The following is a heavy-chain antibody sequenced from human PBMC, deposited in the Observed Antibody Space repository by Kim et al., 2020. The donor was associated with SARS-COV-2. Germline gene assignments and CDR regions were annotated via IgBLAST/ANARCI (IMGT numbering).Heavy chain of an antibody. CDR3: ARDLEDIVVVPAAEYYYYGMDV. D-gene: IGHD2-2*01. J-gene: IGHJ6*02. CDR1: GYTFTSYG. Sequence: ASVKVSCKASGYTFTSYGISWVRQAPGQGLEWMGWISAYNGNTNYAQKLQGRVTMTTDTSTSTAYMELRSLRSDDMAVYYCARDLEDIVVVPAAEYYYYGMDVWGHGTSVTVSS. V-gene: IGHV1-18*03. CDR2: ISAYNGNT.